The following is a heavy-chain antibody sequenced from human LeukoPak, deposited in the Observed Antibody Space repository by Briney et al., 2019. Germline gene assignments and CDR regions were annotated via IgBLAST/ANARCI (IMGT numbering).Heavy chain of an antibody. Sequence: PSETLSLTCAVYGGSFSGYYWSWIRQPPGKGLEWIGEINHSGSTNYNPSLKSRVTISVDTSKNQFSLKLSSVTAADTAVYYCARGDYRFLGWLLYKVWGQGTLVAVSP. CDR2: INHSGST. J-gene: IGHJ4*02. D-gene: IGHD3-3*01. CDR1: GGSFSGYY. V-gene: IGHV4-34*01. CDR3: ARGDYRFLGWLLYKV.